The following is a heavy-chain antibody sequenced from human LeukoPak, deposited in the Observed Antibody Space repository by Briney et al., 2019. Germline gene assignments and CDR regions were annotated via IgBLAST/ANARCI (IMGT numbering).Heavy chain of an antibody. CDR3: ARDLGSSDSSGYYYSFRRYNWFDP. CDR1: GGTFSSYA. J-gene: IGHJ5*02. D-gene: IGHD3-22*01. V-gene: IGHV1-69*05. Sequence: SVKVSCKASGGTFSSYAISWVRQAPGQGLEWMGGIIPIFGTANYAQKFQGRVTMTRDTSTSTVYMELSSLRSEDTAVYYCARDLGSSDSSGYYYSFRRYNWFDPWGQGTLVTVSS. CDR2: IIPIFGTA.